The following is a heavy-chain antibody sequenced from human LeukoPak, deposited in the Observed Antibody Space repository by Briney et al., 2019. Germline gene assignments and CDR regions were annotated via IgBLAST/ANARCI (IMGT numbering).Heavy chain of an antibody. Sequence: PGGSLRLSCAASGFTFSDYYMSWIRQAPGKGLEWVSYISSSGSTIYYADSVKGRFTISRDDAKNSLSLQMNSLRADDTAVYYCAKEMGFCSGGSCYRWFDSWGQGTLVTVSS. CDR1: GFTFSDYY. J-gene: IGHJ5*01. D-gene: IGHD2-15*01. CDR3: AKEMGFCSGGSCYRWFDS. V-gene: IGHV3-11*04. CDR2: ISSSGSTI.